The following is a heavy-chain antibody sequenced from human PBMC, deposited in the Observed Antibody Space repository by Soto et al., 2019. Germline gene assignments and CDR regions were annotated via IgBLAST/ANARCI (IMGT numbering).Heavy chain of an antibody. V-gene: IGHV1-69*06. J-gene: IGHJ5*02. D-gene: IGHD5-12*01. CDR1: GGTFSSYA. Sequence: SVKVSCKXSGGTFSSYAISWVRQAPGQGLEWMGGIIPIFGTANYAQKFQGRVTITADKSTSTAYMELSSLRSEDTAVYYCARGYSGSTVNWFDPWGQGTLVTVSS. CDR3: ARGYSGSTVNWFDP. CDR2: IIPIFGTA.